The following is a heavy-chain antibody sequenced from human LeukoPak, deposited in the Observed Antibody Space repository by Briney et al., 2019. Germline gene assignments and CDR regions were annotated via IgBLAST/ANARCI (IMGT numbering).Heavy chain of an antibody. CDR2: IRSKAYGGTT. J-gene: IGHJ5*02. D-gene: IGHD3-22*01. CDR1: GFTFGDYA. CDR3: TNHYYDSSGYYYGRFDP. V-gene: IGHV3-49*03. Sequence: GGSLRLSCTVSGFTFGDYAMSWFRQAPGKGLEWVGFIRSKAYGGTTEYAASVKGRFTISRDDSKSIAYLQMNSLKTEDTAVYYCTNHYYDSSGYYYGRFDPWGQGTLVTVSS.